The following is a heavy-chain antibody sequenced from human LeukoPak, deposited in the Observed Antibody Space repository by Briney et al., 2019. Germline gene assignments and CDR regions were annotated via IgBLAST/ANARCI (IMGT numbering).Heavy chain of an antibody. J-gene: IGHJ3*02. Sequence: SETLSLTCAVSGYSISSGYYWGWIRQPPGKGLEWIGSIYHSGSTYYNLSLKSRVTISVDTSKNQFSLKLSSVTAADTAVYYCARHEDYDDAFDIWGQGTMVTVSS. CDR2: IYHSGST. V-gene: IGHV4-38-2*01. CDR3: ARHEDYDDAFDI. D-gene: IGHD4-17*01. CDR1: GYSISSGYY.